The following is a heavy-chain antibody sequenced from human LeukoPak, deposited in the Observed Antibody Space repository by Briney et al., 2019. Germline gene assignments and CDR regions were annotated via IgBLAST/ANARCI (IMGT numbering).Heavy chain of an antibody. J-gene: IGHJ4*02. V-gene: IGHV3-74*01. D-gene: IGHD5-18*01. CDR2: INTDGSST. Sequence: GGSLRLSCAASGFAFSSYWMHWVRQAPGKGLVWVSRINTDGSSTRYADSVKGRFTFSRDNAKNTLYLQMNSLRGEDTAVYYCARGSAGTAYFDYWGQGTLVTVPS. CDR1: GFAFSSYW. CDR3: ARGSAGTAYFDY.